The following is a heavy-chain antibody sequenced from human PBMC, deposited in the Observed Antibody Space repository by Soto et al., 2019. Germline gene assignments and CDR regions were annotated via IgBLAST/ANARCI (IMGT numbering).Heavy chain of an antibody. CDR3: ARDPLSYGDYAQTYWYFDL. V-gene: IGHV3-7*01. CDR1: GITFSRCL. J-gene: IGHJ2*01. Sequence: GGSLRLSCGASGITFSRCLMSWVRQAPGKGLEWVASISQDGTDTDYVDSVKGRFAISGDNPKNSLYLQMNSLRADDTAVYYCARDPLSYGDYAQTYWYFDLWGRGTRVTVSS. D-gene: IGHD4-17*01. CDR2: ISQDGTDT.